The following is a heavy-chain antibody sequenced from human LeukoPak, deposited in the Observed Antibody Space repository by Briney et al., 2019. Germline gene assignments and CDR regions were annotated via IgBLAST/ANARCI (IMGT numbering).Heavy chain of an antibody. D-gene: IGHD1-26*01. CDR1: GGSFSGYY. V-gene: IGHV4-34*01. CDR3: ARGRRIVGALDY. Sequence: ETLSLTCAVYGGSFSGYYWSWIRQPPGKGLEWIGEINHSGSTNYNPSLKSRVTISVDTSKNQFSLKLSSVTAADTAVYYCARGRRIVGALDYWGQGTLVTISS. J-gene: IGHJ4*02. CDR2: INHSGST.